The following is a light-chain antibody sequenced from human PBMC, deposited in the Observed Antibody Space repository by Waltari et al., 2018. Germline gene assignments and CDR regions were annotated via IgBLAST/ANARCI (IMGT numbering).Light chain of an antibody. CDR3: MQGLHFPLT. CDR1: QSLLYSNGYNY. V-gene: IGKV2-28*01. J-gene: IGKJ3*01. CDR2: LGS. Sequence: DVVMTQSPLSLPVTPGEPASLSCRSSQSLLYSNGYNYVNWYLQRPGQSPQLLIYLGSNRASGVPGRFSGSGSGTDFTLKIGRVEAEDVGVYYCMQGLHFPLTFGPGTKVDIK.